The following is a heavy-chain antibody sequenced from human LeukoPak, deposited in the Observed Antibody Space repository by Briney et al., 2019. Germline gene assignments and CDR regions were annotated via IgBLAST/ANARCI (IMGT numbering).Heavy chain of an antibody. D-gene: IGHD3-10*01. CDR1: GGSFSGYY. CDR2: INHSGST. V-gene: IGHV4-34*01. J-gene: IGHJ5*02. Sequence: SETLSLTCAVYGGSFSGYYWSWIRQPPGKGLEWIGEINHSGSTNYNPSLKSRVTISVDMSKNQFSLKLSSVTAADTAVYYCARRRYYYGSGSYYNANWFDPWGQGTLVTVSS. CDR3: ARRRYYYGSGSYYNANWFDP.